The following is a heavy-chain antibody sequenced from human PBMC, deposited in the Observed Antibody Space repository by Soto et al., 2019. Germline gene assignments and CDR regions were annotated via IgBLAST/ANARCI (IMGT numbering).Heavy chain of an antibody. V-gene: IGHV3-30-3*01. CDR1: GFTFSTYA. CDR2: VTSDGSNK. Sequence: QVQLVESGGGVVQPGRSLRLSCAASGFTFSTYALHWVRQAPGKGLEWVATVTSDGSNKYHADSVEGRFTISRDDSKNTLYLPLNSLRAEDTAVYYCGRITLKTSVDTFDFWGQGTMVTVSS. CDR3: GRITLKTSVDTFDF. J-gene: IGHJ3*01. D-gene: IGHD3-22*01.